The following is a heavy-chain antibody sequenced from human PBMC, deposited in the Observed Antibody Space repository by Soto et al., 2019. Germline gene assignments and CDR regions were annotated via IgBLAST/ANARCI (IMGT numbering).Heavy chain of an antibody. D-gene: IGHD2-15*01. Sequence: VGSLRLSCATSGFSVSSSYMNWVRQAPGKGLEWVSVIYSGGDKYYADSVKGRFTISRDNSKSTLYLQMNSLRAEDTAVYYCARDHQYCSGGSCERHLAMDVWGQGTTVTVSS. CDR2: IYSGGDK. V-gene: IGHV3-66*01. J-gene: IGHJ6*02. CDR3: ARDHQYCSGGSCERHLAMDV. CDR1: GFSVSSSY.